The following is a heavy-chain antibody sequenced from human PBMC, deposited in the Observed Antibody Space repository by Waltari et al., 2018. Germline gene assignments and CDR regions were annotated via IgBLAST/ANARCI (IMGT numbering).Heavy chain of an antibody. J-gene: IGHJ4*02. CDR2: ISSSSSYI. D-gene: IGHD3-22*01. CDR3: ARDLNYYDSSGYPYDFDY. V-gene: IGHV3-21*01. Sequence: EVQLVESGGGLVKPGGSLRLSCAASGFTFSSYSMNWVRQAPGKGLEWVSSISSSSSYIYYADSLKGRVTISRDNAKNSLYLQMNSLRAEDTAVYYCARDLNYYDSSGYPYDFDYWGQGTLVTVSS. CDR1: GFTFSSYS.